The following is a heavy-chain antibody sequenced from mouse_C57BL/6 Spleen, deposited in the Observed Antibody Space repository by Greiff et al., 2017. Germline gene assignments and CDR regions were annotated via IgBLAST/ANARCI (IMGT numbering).Heavy chain of an antibody. CDR1: GYAFSSSW. V-gene: IGHV1-82*01. D-gene: IGHD1-1*01. J-gene: IGHJ2*01. Sequence: QVQLQQSGPELVKPGASVKISCKASGYAFSSSWMNWVKQRPGKGLEWIGRIYPGDGDTNYNGKFKGKATLTADKSSSTAYMQLSSLTSEDSAVYFCARSVILPYYFDYWGQGTTRTVSS. CDR2: IYPGDGDT. CDR3: ARSVILPYYFDY.